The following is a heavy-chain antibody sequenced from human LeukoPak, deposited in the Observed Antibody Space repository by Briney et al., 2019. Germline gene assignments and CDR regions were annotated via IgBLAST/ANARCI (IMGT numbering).Heavy chain of an antibody. CDR2: ISSSSSYI. CDR3: ARVGSSSSDFDY. D-gene: IGHD6-6*01. J-gene: IGHJ4*02. V-gene: IGHV3-21*01. Sequence: GGSLRLSCAASGFTFSSYSMNWVRQAPGKGREGVSSISSSSSYIYYADSVKGRFTISRDNAKNSLYLQMNSLRAEDTAVYYCARVGSSSSDFDYWGQGTLVTVSS. CDR1: GFTFSSYS.